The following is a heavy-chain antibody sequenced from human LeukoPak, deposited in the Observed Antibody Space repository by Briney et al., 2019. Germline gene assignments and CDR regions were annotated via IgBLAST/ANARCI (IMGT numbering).Heavy chain of an antibody. CDR1: GFTVSSNY. CDR2: ISYDGSNK. D-gene: IGHD3-16*02. CDR3: AAGRLGELSSYFDY. V-gene: IGHV3-30-3*01. Sequence: PGGSLRLSCAASGFTVSSNYMSWVRQAPGKGLEWVAVISYDGSNKYYADSVKGRFTISRDNSKNTLYLQMNSLRAEDTAVYYCAAGRLGELSSYFDYWGQGTLVTVSS. J-gene: IGHJ4*02.